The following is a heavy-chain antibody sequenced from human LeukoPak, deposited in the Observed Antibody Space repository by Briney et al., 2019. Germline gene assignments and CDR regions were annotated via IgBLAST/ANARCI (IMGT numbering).Heavy chain of an antibody. J-gene: IGHJ5*02. D-gene: IGHD6-13*01. CDR1: GGYFSGTY. Sequence: SETLSLTCAVYGGYFSGTYWSWIRQPPGKGLEWIGEINHSGSTNYNPSLKSRVTISVDTSKNQFSLTLSSVTAADTAVYYCARENWGIAAAGLNWFDPWGQGTLVTVSS. CDR3: ARENWGIAAAGLNWFDP. CDR2: INHSGST. V-gene: IGHV4-34*01.